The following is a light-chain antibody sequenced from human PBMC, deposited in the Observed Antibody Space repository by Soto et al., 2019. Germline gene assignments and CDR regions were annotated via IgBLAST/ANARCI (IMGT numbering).Light chain of an antibody. Sequence: QSALTQPASVSGSPGQSITISCTGTSSDVGGYNYVSWYQQHPGKAPKLMIYDVNNRPSGVSNRFSGSKSGNTASLTISGLQAEDEADYYCSSYTSSYTRVFGGGTKLT. CDR3: SSYTSSYTRV. CDR2: DVN. J-gene: IGLJ2*01. V-gene: IGLV2-14*01. CDR1: SSDVGGYNY.